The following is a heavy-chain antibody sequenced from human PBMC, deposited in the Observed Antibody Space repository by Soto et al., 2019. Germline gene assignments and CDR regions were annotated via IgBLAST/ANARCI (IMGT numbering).Heavy chain of an antibody. Sequence: XESLGLSFAASGFTFSNYEVNWVRQAPGKGLEWVSYISSSGSTIYYADSVKGRFTISRDNAKNSLYLQMYSLRAEDTAAYYCARDGDMYDWNYLDYWGQGTLVTVPS. CDR2: ISSSGSTI. J-gene: IGHJ4*02. CDR1: GFTFSNYE. CDR3: ARDGDMYDWNYLDY. V-gene: IGHV3-48*03. D-gene: IGHD1-20*01.